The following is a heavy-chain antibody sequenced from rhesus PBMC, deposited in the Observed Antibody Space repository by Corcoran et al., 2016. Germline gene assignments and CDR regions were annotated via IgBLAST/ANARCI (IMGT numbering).Heavy chain of an antibody. CDR1: GGSISSNY. Sequence: QLQLQESGPGLVKPSETLSLTCAVSGGSISSNYWSRIPQPPGKGLEWLVRISGSGGSTDYNPSLKSRVTMSTDTSKNQFSLKLSSVTAADTAVYYCAREIGVLVVVAIDFWGQGLRVTVSS. CDR2: ISGSGGST. V-gene: IGHV4-173*01. J-gene: IGHJ3*01. D-gene: IGHD2-21*01. CDR3: AREIGVLVVVAIDF.